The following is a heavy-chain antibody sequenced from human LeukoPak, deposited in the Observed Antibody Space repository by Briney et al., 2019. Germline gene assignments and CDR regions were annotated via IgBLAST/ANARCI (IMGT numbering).Heavy chain of an antibody. CDR1: GFTFSSYA. CDR3: ARAKPKNMVRGLIMRRESRYYFDY. CDR2: ISSNGGST. D-gene: IGHD3-10*01. J-gene: IGHJ4*02. V-gene: IGHV3-64*01. Sequence: GGSLRLSCAASGFTFSSYAMHWVRQAPGKGLEYVSAISSNGGSTYYANSVKGRFTISRDNSKSTLYIQMNSLRAEDTAVYYCARAKPKNMVRGLIMRRESRYYFDYWGQGTLVTVSS.